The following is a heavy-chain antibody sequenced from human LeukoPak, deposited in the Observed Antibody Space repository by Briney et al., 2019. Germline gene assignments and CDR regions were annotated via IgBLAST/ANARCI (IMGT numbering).Heavy chain of an antibody. CDR3: ARRGYCSSTSCYPIFDY. Sequence: GESLKISCKGSGYSFTSYWIGCVRQMPGKGLEWMGIIYPGDSDTRYSPSFQGQVTISADKSISTAYLQWSSLKASDTAMYYCARRGYCSSTSCYPIFDYWGQGTLVTVSS. D-gene: IGHD2-2*01. CDR2: IYPGDSDT. V-gene: IGHV5-51*01. CDR1: GYSFTSYW. J-gene: IGHJ4*02.